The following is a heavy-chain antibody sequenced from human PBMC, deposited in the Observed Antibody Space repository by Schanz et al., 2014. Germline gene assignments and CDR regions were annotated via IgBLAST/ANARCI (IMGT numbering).Heavy chain of an antibody. J-gene: IGHJ2*01. CDR2: INPNSGDT. D-gene: IGHD6-19*01. CDR3: ARLSVAGRPHVNYWYFDL. Sequence: QVQLVQSGAEVKKPGASVKVSCKASGYTTFTDYYIHWVRQAPGQGLEWMGWINPNSGDTNYAQKFQGWVTMTRDTSISTAYMEVSGLKSDDTAVYYCARLSVAGRPHVNYWYFDLWGRGTLXTVSS. CDR1: GYTTFTDYY. V-gene: IGHV1-2*04.